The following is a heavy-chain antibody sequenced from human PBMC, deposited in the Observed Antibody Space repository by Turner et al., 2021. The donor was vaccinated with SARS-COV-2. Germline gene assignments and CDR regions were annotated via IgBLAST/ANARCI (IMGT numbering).Heavy chain of an antibody. CDR1: GYTFTSYG. CDR2: ISAYNGNT. D-gene: IGHD2-2*01. CDR3: ARDCPSAATFLNFDY. V-gene: IGHV1-18*04. Sequence: QVQLVQSGAAVKKPGASVKVSCKASGYTFTSYGISWVRQAPGQGLEWMGWISAYNGNTNYAQKLQGRVTMTTDTPTSTAYMELRSLRSDDTAVYYCARDCPSAATFLNFDYWGQGTLVTVSS. J-gene: IGHJ4*02.